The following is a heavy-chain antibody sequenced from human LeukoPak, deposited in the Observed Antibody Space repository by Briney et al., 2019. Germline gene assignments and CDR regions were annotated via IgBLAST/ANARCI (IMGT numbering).Heavy chain of an antibody. CDR1: GFTFSSYA. CDR2: ISGSGGST. CDR3: AKVPVVSSGWGFNGMDV. V-gene: IGHV3-23*01. D-gene: IGHD6-19*01. Sequence: GGSLRLSCAASGFTFSSYAMSWVRQAPGKGLEWVSAISGSGGSTYYADSVKGRFTISRDNSKNTLYLQMNSLRAEDTAVYYCAKVPVVSSGWGFNGMDVWGQGTTVTVSS. J-gene: IGHJ6*02.